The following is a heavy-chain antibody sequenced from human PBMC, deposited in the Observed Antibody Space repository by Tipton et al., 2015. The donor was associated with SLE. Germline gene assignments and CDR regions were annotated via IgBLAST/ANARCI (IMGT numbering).Heavy chain of an antibody. V-gene: IGHV4-39*07. CDR2: MYYSGST. J-gene: IGHJ2*01. CDR1: GGSISSRNYY. Sequence: TLSLTCFVSGGSISSRNYYWGWIRQPPGKGLEWIGSMYYSGSTYYNPSLKSRVTILEDTSKNQFSLKLRSVTAADTAVYYCASADWDIRYFDLWGRGTLVSVSS. D-gene: IGHD1-26*01. CDR3: ASADWDIRYFDL.